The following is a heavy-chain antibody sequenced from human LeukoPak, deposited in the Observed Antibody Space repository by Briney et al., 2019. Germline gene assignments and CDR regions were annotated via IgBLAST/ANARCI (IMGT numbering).Heavy chain of an antibody. CDR3: ARDDSEMATIDEDPYPYYYYGMDV. Sequence: SVKVSCKASGGTFSSYAISWVRQAPGQGLEWMGGIIPIFGTANYAQKFQGRVTITADESTSTAYMELSSLRSEDTAVYYCARDDSEMATIDEDPYPYYYYGMDVWGQGTTVTVSS. J-gene: IGHJ6*02. V-gene: IGHV1-69*13. CDR2: IIPIFGTA. D-gene: IGHD5-24*01. CDR1: GGTFSSYA.